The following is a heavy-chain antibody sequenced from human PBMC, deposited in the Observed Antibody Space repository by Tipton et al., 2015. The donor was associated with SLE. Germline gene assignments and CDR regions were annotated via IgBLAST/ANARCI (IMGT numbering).Heavy chain of an antibody. V-gene: IGHV4-34*01. Sequence: TLSLTCAVYGGSFSGYYWSWIRQHPGKGLEWIGEINHSGSTNYNPSLKSRVTISLDTSKNQFSLKLSSMTAADTAVYYCARDPAIVVVPAAMMNWYFDLWGRGTLVTVSS. CDR2: INHSGST. CDR3: ARDPAIVVVPAAMMNWYFDL. J-gene: IGHJ2*01. D-gene: IGHD2-2*01. CDR1: GGSFSGYY.